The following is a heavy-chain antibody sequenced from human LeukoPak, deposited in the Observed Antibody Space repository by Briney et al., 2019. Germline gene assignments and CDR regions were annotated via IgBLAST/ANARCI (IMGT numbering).Heavy chain of an antibody. CDR2: INPSRGST. V-gene: IGHV1-46*01. D-gene: IGHD3-10*01. CDR1: GYTFTSYY. J-gene: IGHJ4*02. Sequence: ASVKVSCKASGYTFTSYYMHWVRQAPGQGLEWMGIINPSRGSTSYAQKFQGRFTMTSDTSTSTVYMELSSLRSEDTAVYYCARGYCYGLGSYYNPAKDYFEYWGQGSLVTV. CDR3: ARGYCYGLGSYYNPAKDYFEY.